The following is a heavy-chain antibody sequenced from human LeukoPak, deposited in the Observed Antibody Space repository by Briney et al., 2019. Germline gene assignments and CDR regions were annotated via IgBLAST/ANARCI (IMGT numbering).Heavy chain of an antibody. Sequence: SETLSLTCTVSGGSISSGGYYWSWIRQPPGKGLEWIGYVYYTGSTNFNPSLKSRVTMSLDTSRNQFSLKLTSLTAADTAVYYCARGAMATTPFFDYWGQGTLVTVSS. CDR3: ARGAMATTPFFDY. CDR2: VYYTGST. D-gene: IGHD5-24*01. CDR1: GGSISSGGYY. J-gene: IGHJ4*02. V-gene: IGHV4-61*08.